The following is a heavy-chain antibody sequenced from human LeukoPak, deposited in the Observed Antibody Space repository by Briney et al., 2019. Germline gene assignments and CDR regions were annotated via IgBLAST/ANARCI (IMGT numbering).Heavy chain of an antibody. CDR2: ITDTGGST. CDR1: GFTFSSYG. V-gene: IGHV3-23*01. J-gene: IGHJ6*03. CDR3: AKRVAYSSSSVYMDV. D-gene: IGHD6-6*01. Sequence: GGSLRLSCAASGFTFSSYGLSWVRQAPGKGLEWVSAITDTGGSTYYADSVKGRFTISRDNSKNTLYLQMNSLRAEDTAVFYCAKRVAYSSSSVYMDVWGKGTTVTVSS.